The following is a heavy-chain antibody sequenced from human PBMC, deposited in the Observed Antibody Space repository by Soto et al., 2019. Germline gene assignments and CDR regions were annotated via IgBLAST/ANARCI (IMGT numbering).Heavy chain of an antibody. D-gene: IGHD2-15*01. CDR1: GYSFTSYW. J-gene: IGHJ3*01. V-gene: IGHV5-51*01. CDR2: IYPADSDT. CDR3: ARGGTVVTDAFDL. Sequence: GESLKISCKGSGYSFTSYWIGWVRQMPGKGLEWMGIIYPADSDTRYSPSFQGQVTISADKSISTAYLQWSSLKASDTAVYYCARGGTVVTDAFDLWGQGTMVTVSS.